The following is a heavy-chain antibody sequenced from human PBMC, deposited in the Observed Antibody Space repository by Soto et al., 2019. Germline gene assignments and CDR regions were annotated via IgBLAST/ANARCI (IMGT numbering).Heavy chain of an antibody. CDR3: AKEMFPRTVLDSSSPWGDY. Sequence: QVQLVESGGGVVQPGKSLRLSCAASGFTLRRYGMHWVRQAPGKGLEWLAVISYDESHKYYADSVKGRFTISRDTSKNACYRQMYGLRAEATAVYYCAKEMFPRTVLDSSSPWGDYWGQGTGVTVSS. D-gene: IGHD6-6*01. V-gene: IGHV3-30*18. CDR1: GFTLRRYG. CDR2: ISYDESHK. J-gene: IGHJ4*02.